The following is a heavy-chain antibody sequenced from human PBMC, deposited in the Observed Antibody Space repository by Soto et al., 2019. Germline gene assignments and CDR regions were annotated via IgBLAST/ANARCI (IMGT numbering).Heavy chain of an antibody. V-gene: IGHV4-4*02. J-gene: IGHJ5*02. CDR2: IFHSGST. Sequence: SETLSLTCVVSGGSVSGDYWWTWVRQSPGKGLEWLGEIFHSGSTYYNPSLKSRVTISVDTSKNQFSLKLSSVTAADTAVYYCARRSYDFWSGYYTDNWFDPWGQGTLVTVSS. CDR3: ARRSYDFWSGYYTDNWFDP. CDR1: GGSVSGDYW. D-gene: IGHD3-3*01.